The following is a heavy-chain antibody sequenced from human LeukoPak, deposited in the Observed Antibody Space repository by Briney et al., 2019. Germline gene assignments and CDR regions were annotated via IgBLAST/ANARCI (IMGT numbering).Heavy chain of an antibody. V-gene: IGHV1-18*01. CDR2: ISAYNGNT. Sequence: ASVQVSCKASGYTFTSYGISWVRQAPGQGLEWMGWISAYNGNTNYAQKLQGRITMTTDTSTSTAYMDLRSLRSDDTAVYYCARDYYDSSGYLRDYWGQGTLVTVSS. D-gene: IGHD3-22*01. CDR3: ARDYYDSSGYLRDY. CDR1: GYTFTSYG. J-gene: IGHJ4*02.